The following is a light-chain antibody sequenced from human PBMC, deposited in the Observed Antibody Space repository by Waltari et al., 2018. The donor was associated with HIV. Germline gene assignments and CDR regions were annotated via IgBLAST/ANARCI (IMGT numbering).Light chain of an antibody. V-gene: IGLV2-11*01. CDR2: DVT. CDR3: CSFAGTYTWV. Sequence: QSALTQPRSVSGSPGQSVTISCRGSSTDIGDYNYVSWYQQHPGEVPKLVIFDVTKRPPGVPDRFSGSKSANTASLTISGLQAEDEADYYCCSFAGTYTWVFGGGTRLTVL. CDR1: STDIGDYNY. J-gene: IGLJ3*02.